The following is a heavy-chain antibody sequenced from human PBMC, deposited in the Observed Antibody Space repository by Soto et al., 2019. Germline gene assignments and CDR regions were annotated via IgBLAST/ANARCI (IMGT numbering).Heavy chain of an antibody. V-gene: IGHV5-51*01. CDR2: IYPGDSDT. Sequence: PGESLKIPCKGSGYSLTSYWIGWVRQMPGKGLEWMGIIYPGDSDTRYSPSFQGQVTISADKSISTAYLQWSSLKASDTAMYYCARHLTRKEASYDFWSGYYMDVWGQGTTVTVSS. CDR1: GYSLTSYW. J-gene: IGHJ6*02. D-gene: IGHD3-3*01. CDR3: ARHLTRKEASYDFWSGYYMDV.